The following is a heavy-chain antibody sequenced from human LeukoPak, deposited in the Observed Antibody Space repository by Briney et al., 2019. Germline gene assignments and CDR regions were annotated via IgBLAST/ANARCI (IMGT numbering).Heavy chain of an antibody. CDR2: IYPGDSDT. J-gene: IGHJ4*02. Sequence: GEALQISCQGSGYGFTNYWIGWVRPMPGKGLEWMGIIYPGDSDTRYSPSFQGQVTISADKSISSAYLQWRSLKASDTAIYYCATSLRGDSCYGGACFDYWGQGTLVTVSS. CDR3: ATSLRGDSCYGGACFDY. D-gene: IGHD2-15*01. V-gene: IGHV5-51*01. CDR1: GYGFTNYW.